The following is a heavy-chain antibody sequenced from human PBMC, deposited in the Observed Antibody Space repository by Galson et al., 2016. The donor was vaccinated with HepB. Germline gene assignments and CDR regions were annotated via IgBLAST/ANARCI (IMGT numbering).Heavy chain of an antibody. Sequence: SLRLSCAASGFSFSSFDMHWVRQAPGKGLDWVAFISYDGSNKYYADSVKGRFTVSRDNSKNTLYLQMDSLRAEDTAVYYCAKGLGGYTSGWRNWFDPWGQGTLVTVSS. CDR3: AKGLGGYTSGWRNWFDP. V-gene: IGHV3-30*18. CDR1: GFSFSSFD. J-gene: IGHJ5*02. CDR2: ISYDGSNK. D-gene: IGHD6-19*01.